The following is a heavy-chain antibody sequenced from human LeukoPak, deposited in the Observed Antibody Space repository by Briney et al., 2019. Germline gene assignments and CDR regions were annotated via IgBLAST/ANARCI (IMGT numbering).Heavy chain of an antibody. CDR2: ISSSGSTI. Sequence: PGGSLRLSCAASGFTFSDYYMSWIRQAPGKGLEWVSYISSSGSTIYYADSVKGRFTISRDNAKNSLYLQMNSLRAEDTAVYYCARENVTPQSHDFWSGPVDYWGQGTLVTVSS. CDR3: ARENVTPQSHDFWSGPVDY. D-gene: IGHD3-3*01. J-gene: IGHJ4*02. CDR1: GFTFSDYY. V-gene: IGHV3-11*01.